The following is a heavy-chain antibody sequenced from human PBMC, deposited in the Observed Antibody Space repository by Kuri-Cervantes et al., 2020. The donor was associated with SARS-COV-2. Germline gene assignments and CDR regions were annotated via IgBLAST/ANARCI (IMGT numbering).Heavy chain of an antibody. V-gene: IGHV4-39*07. CDR3: AREVRGPYYYYYSTWTS. D-gene: IGHD3-10*01. CDR2: MYYSGST. Sequence: SETLSLTCTVSGDSISSSRYYWGWIRQPPGKGLEWIGSMYYSGSTYYNPSLKSRLTISVDTSKNQFSLKLSSVTAADTAVYYCAREVRGPYYYYYSTWTSGAKGPRSPSP. CDR1: GDSISSSRYY. J-gene: IGHJ6*03.